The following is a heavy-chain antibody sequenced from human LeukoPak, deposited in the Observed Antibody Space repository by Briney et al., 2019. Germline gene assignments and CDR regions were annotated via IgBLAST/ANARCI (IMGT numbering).Heavy chain of an antibody. V-gene: IGHV1-69*05. D-gene: IGHD3-22*01. J-gene: IGHJ3*02. Sequence: SVKVSCKASGGTFSSYAISWVRQAPGQGLEWMGRIIPIFGTANYAQKFQGRVTITTDESTSTAYMELSSLRSEDTAVYYCAAWAYYYDSSGYFKHAFDIWGQGTMVTVSS. CDR1: GGTFSSYA. CDR2: IIPIFGTA. CDR3: AAWAYYYDSSGYFKHAFDI.